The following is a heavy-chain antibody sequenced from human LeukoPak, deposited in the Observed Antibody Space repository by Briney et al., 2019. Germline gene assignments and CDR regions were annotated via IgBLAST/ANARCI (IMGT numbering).Heavy chain of an antibody. V-gene: IGHV3-21*01. CDR2: ISISSSYI. CDR1: GLTFSTNS. J-gene: IGHJ4*02. Sequence: GGSLRLSFAASGLTFSTNSMTWARQPPGKGLEWVSSISISSSYIYYADSVKGLFAISRDNAKNSLYMQMNSLRAEDSAVYYFARDTIFSSWGQGTLVTCAS. D-gene: IGHD3-9*01. CDR3: ARDTIFSS.